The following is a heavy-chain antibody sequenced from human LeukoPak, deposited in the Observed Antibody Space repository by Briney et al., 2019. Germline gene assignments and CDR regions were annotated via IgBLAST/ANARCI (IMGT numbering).Heavy chain of an antibody. CDR3: ARDRVTKDTYYYGMDV. D-gene: IGHD4-11*01. V-gene: IGHV1-46*01. CDR1: GYTFTGYY. Sequence: ASVKVSCKASGYTFTGYYMHWVRQAPGQGLEWMGILNPSGGSTSYAQKFQGRVTMTGDTSTSTVYMELNSLRSEDTAVYYCARDRVTKDTYYYGMDVWGQGTTVTVSS. CDR2: LNPSGGST. J-gene: IGHJ6*02.